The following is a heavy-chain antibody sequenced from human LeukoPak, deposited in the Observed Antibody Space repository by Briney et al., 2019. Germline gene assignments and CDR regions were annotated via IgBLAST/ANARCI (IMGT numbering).Heavy chain of an antibody. CDR1: GGSISSYY. Sequence: SETLSLTCTVSGGSISSYYWSWIRQPPGKGLEWIGYIYYSGSTNYNPSLKSRVTISVDTSKNQFSLKLSSVTAADTAVYYCARDPRLGEDHYGMDVWGQGTTVTVSS. CDR2: IYYSGST. CDR3: ARDPRLGEDHYGMDV. D-gene: IGHD6-25*01. J-gene: IGHJ6*02. V-gene: IGHV4-59*01.